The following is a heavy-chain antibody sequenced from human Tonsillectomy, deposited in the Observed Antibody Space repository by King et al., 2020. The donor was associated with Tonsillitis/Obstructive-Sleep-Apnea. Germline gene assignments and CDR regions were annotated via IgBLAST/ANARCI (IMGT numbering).Heavy chain of an antibody. J-gene: IGHJ3*01. CDR3: ARDPQKVEVEPAALRAFDF. CDR1: GYTFTSYH. Sequence: QLVQSGADVKKPGASVKVSCKASGYTFTSYHMHRVRQVPGQGLEWLGIIEPYGGILGDVQKVQGSVTNTSDKPPTTVDIGLDGRTSEDTAMYYCARDPQKVEVEPAALRAFDFWGEGTMVTVSS. D-gene: IGHD2-2*01. CDR2: IEPYGGIL. V-gene: IGHV1-46*01.